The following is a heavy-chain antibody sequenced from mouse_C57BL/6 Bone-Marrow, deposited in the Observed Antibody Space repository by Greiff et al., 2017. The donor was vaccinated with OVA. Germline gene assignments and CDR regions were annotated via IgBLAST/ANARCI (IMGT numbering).Heavy chain of an antibody. CDR2: INPNNGGT. Sequence: EVQRVESGPELVKPGASVKMSCKASGYTFTDYNMHWVKQSHGKSLEWIGYINPNNGGTSYNQKFKGKATLTVNKSSSTADMELRSLTSEDSAVYYCARANWDYFDYWGQGTTLTVSS. CDR1: GYTFTDYN. D-gene: IGHD4-1*01. CDR3: ARANWDYFDY. J-gene: IGHJ2*01. V-gene: IGHV1-22*01.